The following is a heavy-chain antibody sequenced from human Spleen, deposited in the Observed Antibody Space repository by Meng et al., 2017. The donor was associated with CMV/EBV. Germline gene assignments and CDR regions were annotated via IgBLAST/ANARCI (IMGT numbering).Heavy chain of an antibody. Sequence: EVQLVESGGGLVKPGGSLSLSCAAFGFTFSSYSMNWVRQAPGKGLEWVSSISSSSSYIYYADSVKGRFTISRDNAKNSLYLQMNSLRAEDTAVYYCARDLWFGELQRNYYFDYWGQGTLVTVSS. CDR3: ARDLWFGELQRNYYFDY. D-gene: IGHD3-10*01. CDR2: ISSSSSYI. J-gene: IGHJ4*02. V-gene: IGHV3-21*01. CDR1: GFTFSSYS.